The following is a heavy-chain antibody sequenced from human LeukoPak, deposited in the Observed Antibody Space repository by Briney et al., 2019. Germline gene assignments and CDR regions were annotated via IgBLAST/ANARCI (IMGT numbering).Heavy chain of an antibody. J-gene: IGHJ4*02. Sequence: PGGSLRLSCAASGFTFSSYWMSWVRQAPGKGLEWVANIKQDGSEKYYVDSVKGRFTISRDNARNSLYLQMSSLRADDTAVYYCASGLGCSSTSCYAMDFDYWGQGTLVTVSS. CDR1: GFTFSSYW. CDR2: IKQDGSEK. CDR3: ASGLGCSSTSCYAMDFDY. D-gene: IGHD2-2*01. V-gene: IGHV3-7*01.